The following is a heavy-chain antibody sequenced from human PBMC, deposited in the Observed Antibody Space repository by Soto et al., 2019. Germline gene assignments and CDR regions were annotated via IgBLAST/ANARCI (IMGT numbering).Heavy chain of an antibody. J-gene: IGHJ5*02. Sequence: PGGSLRLSCAASGFTFSSYSMNWVRQAPGKGLEWVSSISSSSYIYYADSVKGRFTISRDNAKNSLYLQMNSLRAEDTAVYYCARDSSRTTFDPWGQGTLVTVSS. D-gene: IGHD4-4*01. V-gene: IGHV3-21*01. CDR1: GFTFSSYS. CDR3: ARDSSRTTFDP. CDR2: ISSSSYI.